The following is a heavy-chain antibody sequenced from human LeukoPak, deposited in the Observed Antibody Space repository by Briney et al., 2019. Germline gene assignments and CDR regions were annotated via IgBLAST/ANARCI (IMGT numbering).Heavy chain of an antibody. D-gene: IGHD3-10*01. CDR2: IWHGQKKE. CDR1: GFTFSKYG. V-gene: IGHV3-33*08. Sequence: GTSLRLSCAASGFTFSKYGMHWVRQAPGKGLEWVAVIWHGQKKEYYADSVKGRFTISRDHSKNTLDLQMRSLRAEDTAVYYCARADNGSGSYAFDIWGQGTRVTVSS. J-gene: IGHJ3*02. CDR3: ARADNGSGSYAFDI.